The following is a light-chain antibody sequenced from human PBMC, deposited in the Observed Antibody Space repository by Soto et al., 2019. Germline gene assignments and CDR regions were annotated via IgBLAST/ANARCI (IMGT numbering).Light chain of an antibody. CDR2: EVS. V-gene: IGLV2-14*01. CDR1: SGDVGYDNF. CDR3: SSYTSSSTLV. Sequence: QSVLTQPASVSGSPGQSITISCTGTSGDVGYDNFVSWYQQLPGKAPKLMIYEVSNRFSGVSNRFSGSKSGNTASLTISALQAEYEADYFCSSYTSSSTLVFGGGTQLTVL. J-gene: IGLJ2*01.